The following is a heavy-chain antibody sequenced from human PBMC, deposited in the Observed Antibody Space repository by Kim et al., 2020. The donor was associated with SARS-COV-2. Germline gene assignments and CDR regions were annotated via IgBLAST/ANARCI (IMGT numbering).Heavy chain of an antibody. J-gene: IGHJ4*02. CDR1: GGSISSSSYY. V-gene: IGHV4-39*01. CDR3: ARSTGGYDFWSGYLYGGYYFDY. CDR2: IYYSGST. D-gene: IGHD3-3*01. Sequence: SETLSLTCTVSGGSISSSSYYWGWIRQPPGKGLEWIGSIYYSGSTYYNPSLKSRVTISVDTSKNQFSLKLSSVTAADTAVYYCARSTGGYDFWSGYLYGGYYFDYWGQGTLVTVSS.